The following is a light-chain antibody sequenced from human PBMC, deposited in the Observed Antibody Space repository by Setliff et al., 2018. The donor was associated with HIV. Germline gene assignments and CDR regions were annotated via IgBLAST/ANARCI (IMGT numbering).Light chain of an antibody. V-gene: IGLV2-11*01. J-gene: IGLJ1*01. Sequence: QSALAQPRSVSGSPGQSVTISCTGTSSDVGGYNYVSWYQQHPGKAPKLMTYDVSKRPSGVPDRFSGSKSGNTASLTISGLQAEDEADYYCCSYAGNYTYVFGTGTKATVL. CDR3: CSYAGNYTYV. CDR2: DVS. CDR1: SSDVGGYNY.